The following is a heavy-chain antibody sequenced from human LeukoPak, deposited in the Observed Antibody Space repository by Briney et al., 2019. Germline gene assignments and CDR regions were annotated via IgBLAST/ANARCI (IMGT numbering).Heavy chain of an antibody. CDR1: GGSISSSSYY. CDR3: ATYYSSFDY. D-gene: IGHD2-2*01. CDR2: IYYSGST. J-gene: IGHJ4*02. V-gene: IGHV4-39*07. Sequence: SETLSLTCTVSGGSISSSSYYWGWIRQPPGRGLEWIGSIYYSGSTYYNPSLKSRVTISVDTSKNQFSLKLSSVTAADTAVYYCATYYSSFDYWGQGALVTVSS.